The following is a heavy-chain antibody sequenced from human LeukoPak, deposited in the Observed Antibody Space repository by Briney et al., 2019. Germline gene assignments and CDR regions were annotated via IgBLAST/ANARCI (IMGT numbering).Heavy chain of an antibody. V-gene: IGHV3-30*02. CDR2: IRYDGSNK. J-gene: IGHJ6*03. CDR3: AKDGAYSSGWYYGYYYYMDV. D-gene: IGHD6-19*01. Sequence: GGSLRLSCAASGFTFSSYGMHWVRQAPGKGLEWVAFIRYDGSNKYYADSVKGRFTISRDNSKNTLYLQMNSLRAEDTAVYYCAKDGAYSSGWYYGYYYYMDVWGKGTTVTVSS. CDR1: GFTFSSYG.